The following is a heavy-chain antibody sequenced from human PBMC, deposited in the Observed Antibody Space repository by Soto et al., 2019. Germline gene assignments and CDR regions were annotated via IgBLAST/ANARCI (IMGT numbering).Heavy chain of an antibody. V-gene: IGHV3-74*01. Sequence: GESLKISCAASGFTFSSYWMHWVRQAPGKGLVWVSRINSDGSSTSYADSVKGRFTISRDNAKNTLYLQMNSLRAEDTAVYYCARGDFGAANPAHDYWGQGTLVTVSS. CDR2: INSDGSST. J-gene: IGHJ4*02. CDR3: ARGDFGAANPAHDY. CDR1: GFTFSSYW. D-gene: IGHD3-3*01.